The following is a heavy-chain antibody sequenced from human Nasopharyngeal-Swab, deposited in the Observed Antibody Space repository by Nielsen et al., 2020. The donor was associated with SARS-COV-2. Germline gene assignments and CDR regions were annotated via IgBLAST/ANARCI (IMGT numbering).Heavy chain of an antibody. J-gene: IGHJ5*02. CDR1: GGSISSGSYY. V-gene: IGHV4-61*02. CDR2: IYTSGST. Sequence: SETLSLTCTVSGGSISSGSYYWSWIRQPAGKGLEWIGRIYTSGSTNYNPSLKSRVTISVDTSKNQFSLKLSSVTAADTAVYYCVRADSLGVVVPAAIEGIFFRWFDPWGQGTLVTVSS. D-gene: IGHD2-2*01. CDR3: VRADSLGVVVPAAIEGIFFRWFDP.